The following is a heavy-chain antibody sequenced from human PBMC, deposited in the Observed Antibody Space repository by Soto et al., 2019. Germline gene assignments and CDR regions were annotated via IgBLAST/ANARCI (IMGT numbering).Heavy chain of an antibody. J-gene: IGHJ4*02. Sequence: PSETLSLTCAVSGGSISSRNWWSWVRQPTGKGLEWIGEIHHSGSTNPNPSLKSRVTTSVDKSKNQFSLKLTSVTAADTAVYYCARGRAYYYDSSGYYYFDYWGQGTLVTVS. V-gene: IGHV4-4*02. D-gene: IGHD3-22*01. CDR1: GGSISSRNW. CDR2: IHHSGST. CDR3: ARGRAYYYDSSGYYYFDY.